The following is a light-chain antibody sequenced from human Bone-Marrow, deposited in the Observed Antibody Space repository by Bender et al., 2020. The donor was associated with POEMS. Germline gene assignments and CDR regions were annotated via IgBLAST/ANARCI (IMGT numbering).Light chain of an antibody. CDR3: STYTSSSTWV. Sequence: QSALTQPASVAGSPGQSITISCTGISSDVGSYNPVSWYQQHPGKAPKLMIFEASEEPSGVSNRFSASKSGDTASLTISGLQAEDEAYYYCSTYTSSSTWVFGGGTKLTVL. J-gene: IGLJ3*02. CDR2: EAS. CDR1: SSDVGSYNP. V-gene: IGLV2-14*02.